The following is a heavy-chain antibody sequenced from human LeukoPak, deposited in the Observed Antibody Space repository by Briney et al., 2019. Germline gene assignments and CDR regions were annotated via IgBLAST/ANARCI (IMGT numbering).Heavy chain of an antibody. CDR1: GFTFSGSA. CDR2: IRNKANSYAT. J-gene: IGHJ4*02. CDR3: SSPYCSSGSCYPGY. Sequence: GGSLRLSCAASGFTFSGSAMHWVRQASGKGLEWVGRIRNKANSYATAYAASVKGRFTISRDDSKNTAYLQMNSLKTEDTAVYCCSSPYCSSGSCYPGYWGQGILVTVSS. V-gene: IGHV3-73*01. D-gene: IGHD2-15*01.